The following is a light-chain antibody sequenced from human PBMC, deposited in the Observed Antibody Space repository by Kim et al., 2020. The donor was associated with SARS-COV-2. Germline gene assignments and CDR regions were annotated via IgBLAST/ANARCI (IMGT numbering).Light chain of an antibody. J-gene: IGLJ2*01. V-gene: IGLV2-11*01. Sequence: QSVTISCTGTSSDVGGYNYVSWYQHHPGKAPKLMIYDVSKRPSGVPDRFSGSKSGNTASLTISGLQAEDEADYYCCSYAGSYTLIFGGGTKLTVL. CDR3: CSYAGSYTLI. CDR1: SSDVGGYNY. CDR2: DVS.